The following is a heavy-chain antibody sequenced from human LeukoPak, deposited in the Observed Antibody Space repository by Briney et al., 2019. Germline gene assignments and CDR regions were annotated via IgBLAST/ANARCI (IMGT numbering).Heavy chain of an antibody. V-gene: IGHV3-23*01. Sequence: GGSLRLSCAVSGFTFSTSPMAWVRQAPGKGLEWVSSIHAGGSDPFCADSVQGRCIISRDNSKNTLSLQLSNLRAEDTAIYFCAEGGHHFNPFYNWGQGTLVTVSS. CDR2: IHAGGSDP. CDR1: GFTFSTSP. J-gene: IGHJ4*02. CDR3: AEGGHHFNPFYN.